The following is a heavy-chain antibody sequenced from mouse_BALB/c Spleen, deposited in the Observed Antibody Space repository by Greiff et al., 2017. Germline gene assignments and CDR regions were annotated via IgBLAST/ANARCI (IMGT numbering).Heavy chain of an antibody. CDR1: GYAFTNYL. CDR2: INPGSGGT. J-gene: IGHJ2*01. V-gene: IGHV1-54*01. CDR3: ARRDGSSYGDY. Sequence: VQLQQSGAELVRPGTSVKVSCKASGYAFTNYLIEWVKQRPGQGLEWIGVINPGSGGTNYNEKFKGKATLTVDKSSSTAYMQLSSLTSEDSAVYYCARRDGSSYGDYWGQGTTLTVSS. D-gene: IGHD1-1*01.